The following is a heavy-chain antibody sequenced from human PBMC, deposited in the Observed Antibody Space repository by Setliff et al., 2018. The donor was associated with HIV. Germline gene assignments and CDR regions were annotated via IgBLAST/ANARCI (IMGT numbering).Heavy chain of an antibody. D-gene: IGHD3-10*01. CDR2: IYASGSP. CDR1: GGSISSVNYY. Sequence: PSETLSLTCNVSGGSISSVNYYWNWIRQPAGKGLEWIGRIYASGSPTYNPSLKTRVTISVDTSKNHISLRLNSVTAADTALYYCARPPAEYSVRGVPALFEFWGLGALVTVSS. V-gene: IGHV4-61*02. J-gene: IGHJ4*02. CDR3: ARPPAEYSVRGVPALFEF.